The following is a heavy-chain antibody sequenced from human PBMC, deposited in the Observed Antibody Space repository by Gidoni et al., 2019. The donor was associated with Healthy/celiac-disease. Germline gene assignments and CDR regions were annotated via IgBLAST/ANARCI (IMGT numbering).Heavy chain of an antibody. CDR3: ARDEQLWPDWVADAFDI. J-gene: IGHJ3*02. V-gene: IGHV1-69*01. Sequence: QVQLVQSGAEVKKPGSSVKVSCKASGGTFSSYAISWVRQAPGQGLEWMGGIIPIFGTANYAQKFQGRVTITADESTSTAYMELSSLRSEDTAVYYCARDEQLWPDWVADAFDIWGQGTMVTVSS. CDR1: GGTFSSYA. CDR2: IIPIFGTA. D-gene: IGHD5-18*01.